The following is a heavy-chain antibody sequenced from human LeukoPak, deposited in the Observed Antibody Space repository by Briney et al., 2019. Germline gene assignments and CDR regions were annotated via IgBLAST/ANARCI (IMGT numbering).Heavy chain of an antibody. CDR1: GGTFSGYY. J-gene: IGHJ6*02. CDR3: ARGRIAAAGTTSYYYYGMDV. Sequence: PSETLSLTCAVSGGTFSGYYWSWIRQPPGKGLEWIGEINHSGSTNYNPSLKSRVTISVDTSKNQFSLKLSSVTAADTAVYYCARGRIAAAGTTSYYYYGMDVWGQGTTVTVSS. D-gene: IGHD6-13*01. CDR2: INHSGST. V-gene: IGHV4-34*01.